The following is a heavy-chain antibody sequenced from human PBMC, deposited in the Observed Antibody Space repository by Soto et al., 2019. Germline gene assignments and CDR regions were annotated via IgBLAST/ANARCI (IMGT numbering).Heavy chain of an antibody. CDR2: INPDTGDT. J-gene: IGHJ6*02. V-gene: IGHV1-2*06. Sequence: ASVKVSCKASGYTFTGYYIHWVRQAPGQGLEWVGRINPDTGDTLFAQRFQGRVTMTRDTSISTVSMEVTRLRPEDTAVYYCARNGTYSRSLSQYSGMDVWGQGTTVTVSS. D-gene: IGHD6-13*01. CDR1: GYTFTGYY. CDR3: ARNGTYSRSLSQYSGMDV.